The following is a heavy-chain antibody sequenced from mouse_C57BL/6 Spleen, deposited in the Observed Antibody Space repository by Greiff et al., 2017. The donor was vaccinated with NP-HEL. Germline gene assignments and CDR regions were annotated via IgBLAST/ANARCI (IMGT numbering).Heavy chain of an antibody. J-gene: IGHJ4*01. CDR3: ARNGDDYDAGYAMDY. Sequence: QVQLKQPGAELVKPGASVKMSCKASGYTFTSYWITWVKQRPGQGLEWIGDIYPGSGSTNYNEKFKSKATLTVDTSSSTAYMQLSSLTSEDSAVYYCARNGDDYDAGYAMDYWGQGTSVTVSS. CDR1: GYTFTSYW. V-gene: IGHV1-55*01. D-gene: IGHD2-4*01. CDR2: IYPGSGST.